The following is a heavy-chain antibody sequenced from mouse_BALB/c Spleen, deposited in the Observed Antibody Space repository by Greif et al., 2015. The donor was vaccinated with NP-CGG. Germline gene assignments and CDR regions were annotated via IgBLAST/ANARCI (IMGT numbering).Heavy chain of an antibody. CDR2: ISSGGST. Sequence: VQLKESGGGLVKPGGSLKLSCAASGFTFSSYAMSWVRQTPEKRLEWVASISSGGSTYYPDSVKGRFTISRDNARNILYLQMSSLRSEDTAMYYCARNAFGWFAYWGQGTLVTVSA. J-gene: IGHJ3*01. V-gene: IGHV5-6-5*01. CDR1: GFTFSSYA. CDR3: ARNAFGWFAY.